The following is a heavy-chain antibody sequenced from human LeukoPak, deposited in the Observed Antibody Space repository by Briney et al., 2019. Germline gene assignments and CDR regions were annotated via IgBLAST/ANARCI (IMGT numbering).Heavy chain of an antibody. CDR2: IKSKTDGGTT. CDR3: TTAYSYDSSGYYSDY. Sequence: GGSLRLSCAASGFTFSNACMSWVRQAPGKGLEWVGRIKSKTDGGTTDYAAPVKGRFTISRDDSKNTLYLQMNSLKTEDTAVYYCTTAYSYDSSGYYSDYWGQGTLVTVSS. CDR1: GFTFSNAC. J-gene: IGHJ4*02. D-gene: IGHD3-22*01. V-gene: IGHV3-15*01.